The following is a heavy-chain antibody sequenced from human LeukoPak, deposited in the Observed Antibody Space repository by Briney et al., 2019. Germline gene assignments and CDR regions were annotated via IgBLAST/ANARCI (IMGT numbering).Heavy chain of an antibody. V-gene: IGHV3-74*01. D-gene: IGHD2-2*01. CDR2: INSDGSST. Sequence: PGGSLRLSCAASGFTFSSSCTHCVRQSPGKGRVSVSRINSDGSSTRYSDSVRGRFTISRDNAKNTLYLQMNSLRADDTAVYYCARDWYYAIDYWGQGTLVTVSS. CDR1: GFTFSSSC. J-gene: IGHJ4*02. CDR3: ARDWYYAIDY.